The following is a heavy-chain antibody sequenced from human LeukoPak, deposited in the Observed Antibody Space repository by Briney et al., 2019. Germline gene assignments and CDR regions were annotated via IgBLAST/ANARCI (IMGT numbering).Heavy chain of an antibody. Sequence: GASVKVSCKASGGTFSSYAISWVRQAPGQGLEWMGWISAYNGNTNYAQKLQGRVTMTTDTSTSTAYMELRSLRSDDTAVYYCARDRGITQTTVTTIDYWGQGTLVTVSS. D-gene: IGHD4-17*01. CDR3: ARDRGITQTTVTTIDY. CDR1: GGTFSSYA. J-gene: IGHJ4*02. V-gene: IGHV1-18*01. CDR2: ISAYNGNT.